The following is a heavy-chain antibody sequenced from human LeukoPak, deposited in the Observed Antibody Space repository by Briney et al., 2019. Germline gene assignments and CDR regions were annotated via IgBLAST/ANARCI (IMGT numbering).Heavy chain of an antibody. CDR3: AKDDYYDSSGYLPH. V-gene: IGHV3-23*01. CDR1: GFTFSSYA. CDR2: ISGSGGST. Sequence: GGSLRLSCAASGFTFSSYAMSWVRQAPGKGLEWVSAISGSGGSTYYADSLKGRFTISRDNSKNTPYLQMNSLRAEDTAVYYCAKDDYYDSSGYLPHWGQGTLVTVSS. D-gene: IGHD3-22*01. J-gene: IGHJ4*02.